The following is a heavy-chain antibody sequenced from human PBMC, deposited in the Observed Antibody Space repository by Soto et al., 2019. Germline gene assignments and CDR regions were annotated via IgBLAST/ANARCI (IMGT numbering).Heavy chain of an antibody. J-gene: IGHJ4*02. CDR2: ISWNSGSI. CDR3: AKDHRRYCSSTSCYLFDY. Sequence: PGGSLRLSCAASGFTFDGYAMHWVREAPGKGLEWVSGISWNSGSIGYADSVKGRFTISRDNAKNSLYLQMNSLRAEDTALYYCAKDHRRYCSSTSCYLFDYWGQGTLVTVSS. V-gene: IGHV3-9*01. D-gene: IGHD2-2*01. CDR1: GFTFDGYA.